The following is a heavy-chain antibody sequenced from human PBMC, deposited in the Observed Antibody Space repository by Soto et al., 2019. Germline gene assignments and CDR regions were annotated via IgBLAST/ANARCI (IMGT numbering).Heavy chain of an antibody. D-gene: IGHD3-10*01. J-gene: IGHJ4*02. CDR2: ISSSGSTI. V-gene: IGHV3-11*01. Sequence: PGGSLRLSCAASGFTFSDYYMSWIRQAPGKGLEWVSYISSSGSTIYYADSVKGRFTISRDNAKNSLYLQMNSLRAEDTAVYYCARDRLDYYGSGSYYSSIYYFDYWGQGTLVTVSS. CDR1: GFTFSDYY. CDR3: ARDRLDYYGSGSYYSSIYYFDY.